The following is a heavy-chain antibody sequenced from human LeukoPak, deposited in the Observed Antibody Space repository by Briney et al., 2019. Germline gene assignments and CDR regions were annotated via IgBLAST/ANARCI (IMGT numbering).Heavy chain of an antibody. CDR1: GFTVSSNY. J-gene: IGHJ3*02. Sequence: PGGSLRLSCAASGFTVSSNYMSWVRQAPGKGLEWVSVIYSGGSTYYADSVKGRFTISRDNSKNTLYLQMNSLRAEDTAVYYCARERGDYGDYVRAFDIWGQGTMVTVSS. V-gene: IGHV3-53*01. CDR2: IYSGGST. CDR3: ARERGDYGDYVRAFDI. D-gene: IGHD4-17*01.